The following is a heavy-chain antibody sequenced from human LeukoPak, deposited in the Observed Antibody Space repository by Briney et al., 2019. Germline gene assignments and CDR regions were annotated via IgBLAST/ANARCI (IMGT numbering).Heavy chain of an antibody. CDR2: IFWDNDK. CDR3: ARLFYYDGSGRTYYFDY. Sequence: SGPTLVNPPQTLTLTCTFSGFSLNSHGEGVGWIRQPPGKALEWLSLIFWDNDKRYSSLRNRLTITKDTSESQVVLKMTSMDPADTATYYCARLFYYDGSGRTYYFDYWSQGTLVTVS. D-gene: IGHD3-22*01. CDR1: GFSLNSHGEG. V-gene: IGHV2-5*02. J-gene: IGHJ4*02.